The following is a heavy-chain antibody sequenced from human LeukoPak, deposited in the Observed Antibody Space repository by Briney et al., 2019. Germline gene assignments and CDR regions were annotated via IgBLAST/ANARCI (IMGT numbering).Heavy chain of an antibody. J-gene: IGHJ4*02. D-gene: IGHD3-10*01. V-gene: IGHV3-7*02. CDR1: GFTFSSYW. CDR3: AKCGSGSNLDY. Sequence: GGSLRLSCAASGFTFSSYWMSWVRQTPGKGLEWVAHLNQDGSERYYVDSVKGRFTISRENAKNSLYLQMNSLRAEDTAVYYCAKCGSGSNLDYWGQGTLVTVSS. CDR2: LNQDGSER.